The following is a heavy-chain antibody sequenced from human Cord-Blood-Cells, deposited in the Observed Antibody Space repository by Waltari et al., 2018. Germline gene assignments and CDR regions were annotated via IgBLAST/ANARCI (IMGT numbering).Heavy chain of an antibody. CDR1: GGSISSYY. D-gene: IGHD6-6*01. V-gene: IGHV4-4*07. Sequence: QVQLQESGPGLVKPSETLSLTCTVSGGSISSYYWGWIRQPAGKGMGWIGRIYTSGSTNYNPALKSRVTMSVDTSKNQFSLKLSSVTAADTAVYYCARDFEYSSSSWYFDLWGRGTLVTVSS. J-gene: IGHJ2*01. CDR3: ARDFEYSSSSWYFDL. CDR2: IYTSGST.